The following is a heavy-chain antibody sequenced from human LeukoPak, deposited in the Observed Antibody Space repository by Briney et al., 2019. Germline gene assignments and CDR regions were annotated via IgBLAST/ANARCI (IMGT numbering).Heavy chain of an antibody. Sequence: TGGSLRLSCAASGFTVSSNYMSWVRQPPGKGLEWIGEINHSGSTNYNPSLKSRVTISVDTSKNQFSLKLSSVTAADTAVYYCARGPRGYLSCYFDYWGQGTLVTVSS. D-gene: IGHD3-22*01. J-gene: IGHJ4*02. CDR1: GFTVSSNY. V-gene: IGHV4-34*01. CDR2: INHSGST. CDR3: ARGPRGYLSCYFDY.